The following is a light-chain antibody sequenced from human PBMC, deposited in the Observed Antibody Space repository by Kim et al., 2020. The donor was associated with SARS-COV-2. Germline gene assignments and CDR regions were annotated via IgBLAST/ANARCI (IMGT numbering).Light chain of an antibody. CDR2: DAS. V-gene: IGKV3-11*01. CDR3: LQCSNWPPLT. J-gene: IGKJ4*01. CDR1: QGVSTY. Sequence: SPGERAPPSCRASQGVSTYLAWYQQKPGQAPRLLISDASVRATGIPARFSGSGSGTEFTLTISSLEPEDSAVYYCLQCSNWPPLTFGGGTKVDIK.